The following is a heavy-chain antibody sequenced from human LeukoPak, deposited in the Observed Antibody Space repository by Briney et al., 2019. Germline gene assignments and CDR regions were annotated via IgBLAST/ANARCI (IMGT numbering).Heavy chain of an antibody. D-gene: IGHD1-1*01. CDR2: IYYTGNT. V-gene: IGHV4-59*01. Sequence: SSETLSLTCTVSGGSISNYYWNWIRQPPGKGLEWIGYIYYTGNTNYNPSLKSRVTISVDTSKNQFSLKLSSVTAADTAVYYCARDRLQLQSWGQGTLVTVSS. CDR1: GGSISNYY. CDR3: ARDRLQLQS. J-gene: IGHJ5*02.